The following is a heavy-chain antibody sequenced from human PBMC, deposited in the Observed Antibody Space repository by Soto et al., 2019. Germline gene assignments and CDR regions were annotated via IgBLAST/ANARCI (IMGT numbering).Heavy chain of an antibody. V-gene: IGHV3-15*07. CDR2: IKSKTDGGTT. CDR1: GFTFSNAW. Sequence: EVQLVESGGGLVKPGGSLILSCAASGFTFSNAWMNCVLQAPGKGLEWVCRIKSKTDGGTTDYAAPVKGRFTISRDDSKNTLYLQMNSLKTEDTAVYYCTSALTYYYDSSGYYYPDYWGQGTLVTVSS. J-gene: IGHJ4*02. D-gene: IGHD3-22*01. CDR3: TSALTYYYDSSGYYYPDY.